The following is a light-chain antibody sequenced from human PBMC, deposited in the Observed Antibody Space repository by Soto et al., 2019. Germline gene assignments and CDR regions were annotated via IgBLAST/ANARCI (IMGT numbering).Light chain of an antibody. Sequence: QSALTQSASVSGSPGQSITISCTGTSSDIGGYNYVSWYQQHPGKAPKVMIFDVSNRPPGVSHRFSGSKSGNTASLTISGLQAEDEAHYYCSSYTSSSTVVFGGGTKLTVL. V-gene: IGLV2-14*01. CDR1: SSDIGGYNY. CDR2: DVS. CDR3: SSYTSSSTVV. J-gene: IGLJ2*01.